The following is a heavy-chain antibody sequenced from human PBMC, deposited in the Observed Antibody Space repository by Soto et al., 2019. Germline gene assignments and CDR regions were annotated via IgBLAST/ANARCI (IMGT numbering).Heavy chain of an antibody. Sequence: GGSLRLSCAASGFIFENFGMSWVRQAPGKGLEWISSISGSGFKKYYADSVKGRFTISRDNSKSTVYLELNNLSAEDTAVYHCAKNQGVELVPLATVDWFDPWGQGSGVTVSS. CDR1: GFIFENFG. CDR2: ISGSGFKK. V-gene: IGHV3-23*01. J-gene: IGHJ5*02. CDR3: AKNQGVELVPLATVDWFDP. D-gene: IGHD1-26*01.